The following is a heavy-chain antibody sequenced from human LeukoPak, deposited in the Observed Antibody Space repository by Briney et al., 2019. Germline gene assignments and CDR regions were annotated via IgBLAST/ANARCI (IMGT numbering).Heavy chain of an antibody. J-gene: IGHJ4*02. V-gene: IGHV4-34*01. Sequence: KPSETLSLTCAVYGGSFSGYYWGWISQPPGKGLQWIGEINHSGSTTYNPSLKTEVPISVNTSRNQSSRKRTSVASATTAVYYCARGLVDYWGQRTPVTVSS. CDR2: INHSGST. CDR3: ARGLVDY. CDR1: GGSFSGYY.